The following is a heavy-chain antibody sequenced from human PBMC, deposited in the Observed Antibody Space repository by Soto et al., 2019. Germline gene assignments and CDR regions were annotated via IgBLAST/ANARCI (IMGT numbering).Heavy chain of an antibody. Sequence: QVQLVESGGGVVQPGRSLRLSCAASGFTFSSYGMHWVRQAPGKGLEWMAVISYDGSNKYYADSVKGRFTISRDNSKNTLYLQMNSLRAEDTAVYYCAKTRPVVVTEWGAFDIWGQGTMVTVSS. CDR2: ISYDGSNK. J-gene: IGHJ3*02. D-gene: IGHD3-22*01. CDR3: AKTRPVVVTEWGAFDI. V-gene: IGHV3-30*18. CDR1: GFTFSSYG.